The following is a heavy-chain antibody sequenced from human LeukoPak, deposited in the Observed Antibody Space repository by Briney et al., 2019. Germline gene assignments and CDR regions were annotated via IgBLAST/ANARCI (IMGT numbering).Heavy chain of an antibody. CDR3: ARSSIAAAVSNLDGYGMDV. CDR2: MNSNSGNT. J-gene: IGHJ6*02. CDR1: GYTFTSYD. Sequence: ASVKVSCKASGYTFTSYDINWVRQATGQGLEWMGWMNSNSGNTGYAQKFQGRVTMTRNTSISTAYMELSSLRSEDTAVYYCARSSIAAAVSNLDGYGMDVWGQGTTVTVSS. V-gene: IGHV1-8*01. D-gene: IGHD6-13*01.